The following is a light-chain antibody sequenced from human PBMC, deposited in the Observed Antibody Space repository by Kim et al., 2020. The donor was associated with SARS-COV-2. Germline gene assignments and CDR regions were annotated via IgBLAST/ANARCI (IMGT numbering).Light chain of an antibody. CDR3: QQYCGSPPYT. Sequence: SPAASAPPPCSSRQRFSRNFLSLYQPSPGQAPRLVIFCASNRATCIPDRFSCSGSGTDFTLTISSLDPEDSAVYYCQQYCGSPPYTFGQGTKLEI. V-gene: IGKV3-20*01. J-gene: IGKJ2*01. CDR2: CAS. CDR1: QRFSRNF.